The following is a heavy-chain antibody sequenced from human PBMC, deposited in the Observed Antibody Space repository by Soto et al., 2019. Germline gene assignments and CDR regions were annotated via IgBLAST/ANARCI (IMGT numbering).Heavy chain of an antibody. V-gene: IGHV3-33*01. CDR3: ARARADYDSSGNSDY. Sequence: QVQLVESGGGVVQPGRSLRLSCAASGFTFSSYGMHWVRQAPGKGLEWVAVIWYDGSNKYYADSVKGRFTISRDNSKKKLYLKMNSLRAEETAVYYCARARADYDSSGNSDYWGQGTLVTVSS. D-gene: IGHD3-22*01. J-gene: IGHJ4*02. CDR2: IWYDGSNK. CDR1: GFTFSSYG.